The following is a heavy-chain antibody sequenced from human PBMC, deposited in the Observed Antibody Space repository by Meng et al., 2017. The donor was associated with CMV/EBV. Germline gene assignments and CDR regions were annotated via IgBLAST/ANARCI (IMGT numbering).Heavy chain of an antibody. Sequence: SVKVSCKASGGTFSNYAISWVRQAPGQGLEWMGGIIPIFGTANYAQRCQGRVTITTDESTTTAHMELSSLRSEDTAVYYCARHGGTYFDFWSDYTSPKDTYYYCGMDDWGQGTTVTVSS. V-gene: IGHV1-69*05. CDR2: IIPIFGTA. D-gene: IGHD3-3*01. CDR1: GGTFSNYA. CDR3: ARHGGTYFDFWSDYTSPKDTYYYCGMDD. J-gene: IGHJ6*02.